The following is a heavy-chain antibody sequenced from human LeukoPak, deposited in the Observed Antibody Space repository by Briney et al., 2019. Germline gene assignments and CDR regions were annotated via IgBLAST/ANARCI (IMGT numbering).Heavy chain of an antibody. J-gene: IGHJ4*02. V-gene: IGHV3-21*01. CDR2: IGTDGSYI. Sequence: GGSLRLSCAASGFTFSSHNMNWVRQAPMKGLEWVSSIGTDGSYIYYADSVQGRFTISRDNAKNSLYLQMNTLRAEDTAVYYCTRGNGYSYGYLDYWGQGTLVTVSS. CDR1: GFTFSSHN. CDR3: TRGNGYSYGYLDY. D-gene: IGHD5-18*01.